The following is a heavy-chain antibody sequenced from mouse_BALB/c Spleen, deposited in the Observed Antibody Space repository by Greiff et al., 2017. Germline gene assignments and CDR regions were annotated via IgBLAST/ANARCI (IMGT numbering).Heavy chain of an antibody. D-gene: IGHD2-1*01. CDR3: ARMPYGNYLDY. J-gene: IGHJ2*01. CDR1: GYSITSGYY. CDR2: ISYDGSN. Sequence: ESGPGLVKPSQSLSLTCSVTGYSITSGYYWNWIRQFPGNKLEWMGYISYDGSNNYNPSLKNRISITRDTSKNQFFLKLNSVTTEETATYYCARMPYGNYLDYWGQGTTLTVSS. V-gene: IGHV3-6*02.